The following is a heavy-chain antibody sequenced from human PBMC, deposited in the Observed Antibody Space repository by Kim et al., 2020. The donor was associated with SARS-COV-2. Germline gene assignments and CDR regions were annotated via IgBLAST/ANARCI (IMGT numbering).Heavy chain of an antibody. J-gene: IGHJ6*02. Sequence: KGQFTISRDNAKNSLYLQMNSLRAEDTAVYYCASLHDYGDYAYYYYGMDVWGQGTTVTVSS. CDR3: ASLHDYGDYAYYYYGMDV. D-gene: IGHD4-17*01. V-gene: IGHV3-11*06.